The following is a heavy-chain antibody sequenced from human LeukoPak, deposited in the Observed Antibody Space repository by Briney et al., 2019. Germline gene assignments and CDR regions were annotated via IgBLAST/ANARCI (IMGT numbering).Heavy chain of an antibody. D-gene: IGHD6-13*01. V-gene: IGHV3-48*03. CDR1: GFILSTSE. Sequence: GGSLRLSCVASGFILSTSEMNWVRQAPGKGLEWVSFIASDGTIYYADSVKGRFTLSRDNAKNSLYLQMNSLGAEDTAVYYCATSQGSWPDYFDYWGQGTLVTVSS. CDR3: ATSQGSWPDYFDY. CDR2: IASDGTI. J-gene: IGHJ4*02.